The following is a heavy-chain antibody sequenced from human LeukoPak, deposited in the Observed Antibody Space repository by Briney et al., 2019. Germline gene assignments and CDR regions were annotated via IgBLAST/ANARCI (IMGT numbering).Heavy chain of an antibody. D-gene: IGHD5-18*01. J-gene: IGHJ4*02. V-gene: IGHV3-9*01. Sequence: QPGGSLRLSCAASGFTFDDYAMHWVRQAPGKGLEWVSGISWNSGSIGYADSVKGRFTISRDNAKNSLYLQMNSLRAEDTALYYCAKGGHSCGYFDYWGQGTLVTVSS. CDR1: GFTFDDYA. CDR2: ISWNSGSI. CDR3: AKGGHSCGYFDY.